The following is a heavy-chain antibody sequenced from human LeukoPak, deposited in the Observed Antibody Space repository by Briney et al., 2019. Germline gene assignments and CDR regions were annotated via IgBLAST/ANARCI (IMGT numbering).Heavy chain of an antibody. Sequence: AGGSLRLSCAASGFTFSSYGMHWVRQAPGKGLEWVAVIWYDGSNKYYADSVKGRLTISRDNSKNTLYLQMNSLRPEDTAVYYCARGFEADSGSYLVDYWGQGTLVTVSS. CDR3: ARGFEADSGSYLVDY. CDR1: GFTFSSYG. V-gene: IGHV3-33*01. J-gene: IGHJ4*02. D-gene: IGHD1-26*01. CDR2: IWYDGSNK.